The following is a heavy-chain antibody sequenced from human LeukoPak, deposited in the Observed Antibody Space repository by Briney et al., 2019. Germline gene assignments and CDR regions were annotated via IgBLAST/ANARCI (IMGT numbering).Heavy chain of an antibody. D-gene: IGHD2-15*01. CDR3: TTEVVAAHFDY. J-gene: IGHJ4*02. Sequence: GGSLRLSCAASGFTVSNAWMSWVRQAPGKGLEWVGRIKSKTDGGTTDYAAPVKGRFTISRDDSKNTLYLQMNSLKTEDTAVYYCTTEVVAAHFDYWGQGTLVTVSS. CDR2: IKSKTDGGTT. CDR1: GFTVSNAW. V-gene: IGHV3-15*01.